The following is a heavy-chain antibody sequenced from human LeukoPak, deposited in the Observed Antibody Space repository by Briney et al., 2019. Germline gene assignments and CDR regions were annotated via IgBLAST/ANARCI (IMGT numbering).Heavy chain of an antibody. CDR1: GGTFSSYA. D-gene: IGHD2-2*01. V-gene: IGHV1-69*13. Sequence: ASVKVSCKASGGTFSSYAISWVRQAPGHGLEWMGGIIPIFGTANYAQTLPGRVKITADESTRTAYMALSSLRSADTTVYYCPIDHGVPAAIEWGQGTLVTVSS. J-gene: IGHJ4*02. CDR2: IIPIFGTA. CDR3: PIDHGVPAAIE.